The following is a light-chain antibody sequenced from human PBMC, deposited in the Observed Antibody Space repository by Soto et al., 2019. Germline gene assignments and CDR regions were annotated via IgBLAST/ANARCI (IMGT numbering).Light chain of an antibody. Sequence: QSALTQPPSASGSPGQSVTISCTGTSSDVGGYNYVSWYQHHPGKAPKLMIYEVTKRPSGVPDRFSGSKSGNTASLTVSGLQAEDEADYYCNSYADSDNWVFGGGIKLTVL. J-gene: IGLJ3*02. V-gene: IGLV2-8*01. CDR2: EVT. CDR3: NSYADSDNWV. CDR1: SSDVGGYNY.